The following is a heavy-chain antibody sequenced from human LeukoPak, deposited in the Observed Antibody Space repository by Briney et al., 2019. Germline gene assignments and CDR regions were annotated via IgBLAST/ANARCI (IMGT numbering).Heavy chain of an antibody. D-gene: IGHD2-2*01. CDR3: ARAPPLLGYCSSTSCQGAFDI. V-gene: IGHV4-61*08. CDR1: GGSLSSGGYY. Sequence: SETLSLTCTVSGGSLSSGGYYWSWIRQPPGTGLEWIGYIYYSGSTNYNPSLKSRVTISVDTSKNQFSLKLSSVTAADTAVYYCARAPPLLGYCSSTSCQGAFDIWGQGTMVTVSS. CDR2: IYYSGST. J-gene: IGHJ3*02.